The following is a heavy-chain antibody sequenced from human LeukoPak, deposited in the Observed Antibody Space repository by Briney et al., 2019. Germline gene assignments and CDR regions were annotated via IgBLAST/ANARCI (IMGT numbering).Heavy chain of an antibody. J-gene: IGHJ4*02. V-gene: IGHV4-38-2*01. CDR1: GYSISSGYY. Sequence: PSETLSLTCAVSGYSISSGYYWGWIRQPPGKGLEWIGSIYHSGSTYNNPSLKSRVIISVDTSKNQFSLKLTSATAADTAVYYCARHPKSASLKKRGPPNQLVYMTTVTTFDYWGQGTLVIVSS. D-gene: IGHD4-17*01. CDR3: ARHPKSASLKKRGPPNQLVYMTTVTTFDY. CDR2: IYHSGST.